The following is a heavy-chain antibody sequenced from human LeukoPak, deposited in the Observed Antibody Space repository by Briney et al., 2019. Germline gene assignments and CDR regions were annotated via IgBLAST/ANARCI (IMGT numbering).Heavy chain of an antibody. CDR1: GFTFSSYA. V-gene: IGHV3-23*01. J-gene: IGHJ3*02. CDR2: ISGGGGST. Sequence: GGSLRLSCAASGFTFSSYAMSWVRQAPGKGLEWVSAISGGGGSTYYADSVKGRFTISRDNSKNTLYLQMNSLRAEDTAVYYCAKVKGEVIGAFDIWGQGTMVTVSS. CDR3: AKVKGEVIGAFDI. D-gene: IGHD3-16*01.